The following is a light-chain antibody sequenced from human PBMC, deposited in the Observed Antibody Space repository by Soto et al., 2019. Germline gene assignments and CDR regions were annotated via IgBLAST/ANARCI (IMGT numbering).Light chain of an antibody. CDR2: DVS. J-gene: IGKJ5*01. CDR1: QSVDSY. V-gene: IGKV3-11*01. Sequence: GERATLSCRASQSVDSYLAWYQQKPGQAPRLLIYDVSNRATGIPARFSGSGSGTDFTLTISSLEPGDFAVYYCQQRNDWQVTFGQGTRLEIK. CDR3: QQRNDWQVT.